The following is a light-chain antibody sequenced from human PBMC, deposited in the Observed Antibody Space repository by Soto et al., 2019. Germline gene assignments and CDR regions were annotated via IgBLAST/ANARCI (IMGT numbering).Light chain of an antibody. CDR2: AAF. V-gene: IGKV1-6*01. Sequence: AIQVTQSPSSLSASVGDRVTITFRASQDIRNDLAWYQQRPGQAPHLLIFAAFNLQSGVPSRFSGGGSGTHFTLTISGLQPDDFATYYCQQLISYPLTFGGGTKVDIK. J-gene: IGKJ4*01. CDR3: QQLISYPLT. CDR1: QDIRND.